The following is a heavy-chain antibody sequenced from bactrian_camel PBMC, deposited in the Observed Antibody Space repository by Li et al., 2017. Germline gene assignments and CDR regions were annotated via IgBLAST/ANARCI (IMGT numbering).Heavy chain of an antibody. CDR3: VAKGSVCDLDSWALESTYTR. D-gene: IGHD1*01. J-gene: IGHJ4*01. Sequence: HVQLVESGGGLVQPGESLRLSCAAPVYSYRRYCMGWFSQAPGKERERVAAIDSDGRTWYADSVKGRFTISQDNAKNTLYLQMNSLKPEDTAMYYCVAKGSVCDLDSWALESTYTRWGQGTQVTVS. CDR2: IDSDGRT. CDR1: VYSYRRYC. V-gene: IGHV3S9*01.